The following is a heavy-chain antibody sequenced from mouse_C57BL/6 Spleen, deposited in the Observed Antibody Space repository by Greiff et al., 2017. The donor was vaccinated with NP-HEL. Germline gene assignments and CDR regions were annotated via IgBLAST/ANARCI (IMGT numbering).Heavy chain of an antibody. CDR1: GYTFTSYW. D-gene: IGHD1-1*01. CDR3: AREMGDYYGSRYGGAMDY. J-gene: IGHJ4*01. V-gene: IGHV1-53*01. CDR2: INPSNGGT. Sequence: QVQLQQSGTELVKPGASVKLSCKASGYTFTSYWMHWVKQRPGQGLEWIGNINPSNGGTNYNEKFKSKATLTVDKSSSTAYMQLSSLTSEDSAVYYCAREMGDYYGSRYGGAMDYWGQGTSVTVSA.